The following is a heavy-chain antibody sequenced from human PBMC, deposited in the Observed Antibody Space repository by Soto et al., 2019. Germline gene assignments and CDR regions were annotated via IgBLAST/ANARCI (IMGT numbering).Heavy chain of an antibody. J-gene: IGHJ4*02. CDR3: ARGLYRNYYDSSGYYPFYY. CDR2: IYYSGST. Sequence: SETLSLTCTVSGGSISSYYWSWIRQPPGKGLEWIGYIYYSGSTNYNPSLKSRVTISVDTSKNQFSLKLSSVTAADTAVYYCARGLYRNYYDSSGYYPFYYWGQGTLVTVSS. V-gene: IGHV4-59*12. D-gene: IGHD3-22*01. CDR1: GGSISSYY.